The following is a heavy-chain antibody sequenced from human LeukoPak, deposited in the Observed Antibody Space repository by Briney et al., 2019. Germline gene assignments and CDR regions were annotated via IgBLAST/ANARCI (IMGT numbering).Heavy chain of an antibody. CDR2: ISAYNGNT. Sequence: ASVKVSCKASGYTFANYGISWVRQAPGQGLEWMGWISAYNGNTNYAQKFQDRVSMTKDTSTSTAYMELRSLRSDDTAVYYCARDTRPSYFDFWTAYHEGNWFDPWGQGTLVTVCS. D-gene: IGHD3-3*01. CDR1: GYTFANYG. J-gene: IGHJ5*02. CDR3: ARDTRPSYFDFWTAYHEGNWFDP. V-gene: IGHV1-18*01.